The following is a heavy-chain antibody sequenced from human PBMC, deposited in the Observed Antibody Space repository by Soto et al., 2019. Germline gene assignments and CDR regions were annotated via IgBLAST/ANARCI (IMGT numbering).Heavy chain of an antibody. CDR3: ARDGYDTSGDSEYFQY. D-gene: IGHD3-22*01. V-gene: IGHV3-48*03. Sequence: EVKLVESGGGVVQPGGSLRLSCAASEFTFSTYEMNWVRQAPGKGPEWISYISSSGSSIYYADSVKGRFTISRDNAWNSLHLQMNSLRVEDTAVYYCARDGYDTSGDSEYFQYWGQGTLVTVSS. CDR2: ISSSGSSI. CDR1: EFTFSTYE. J-gene: IGHJ1*01.